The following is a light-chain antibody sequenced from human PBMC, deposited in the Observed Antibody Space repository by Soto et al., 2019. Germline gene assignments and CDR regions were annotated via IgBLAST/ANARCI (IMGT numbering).Light chain of an antibody. J-gene: IGKJ1*01. CDR1: QSVSSSY. CDR3: QKYGSSPRT. V-gene: IGKV3-20*01. CDR2: GAS. Sequence: EIVLTQSPVTLSLSPGERSTLSCRASQSVSSSYLAWYQQKPGQAPRLLIYGASSRATGIPDRFSGSGSGTDFTLTISRLEPEDFAVYYCQKYGSSPRTFGQGTKVDIK.